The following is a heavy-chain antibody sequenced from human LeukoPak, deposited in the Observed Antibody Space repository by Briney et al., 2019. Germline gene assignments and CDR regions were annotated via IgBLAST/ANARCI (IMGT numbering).Heavy chain of an antibody. CDR2: ISSSGSTI. V-gene: IGHV3-48*03. CDR1: GFTFSSYE. J-gene: IGHJ4*02. Sequence: PGGSLRLSCAASGFTFSSYEMNWVRQAPGKGLEWVSYISSSGSTIYYADSVKGRFTISRDNAKNSLYLQMNGLRAEDTAVYYCARLKLSGGYYHYSDFLDYWGQGTLVTVSS. D-gene: IGHD3-22*01. CDR3: ARLKLSGGYYHYSDFLDY.